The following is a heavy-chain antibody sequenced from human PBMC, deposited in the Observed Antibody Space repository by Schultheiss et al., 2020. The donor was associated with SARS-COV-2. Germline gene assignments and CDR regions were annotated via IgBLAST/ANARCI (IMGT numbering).Heavy chain of an antibody. CDR1: GFTFSSYE. CDR3: ARDGGDIVATTTFDY. Sequence: GGSLRLSCAASGFTFSSYEMNWVRQAPGKGLEWVSYISSSGSTIYYADSVKGRFTISRDNAKNSLYLQMNSLRAEDTAVYYCARDGGDIVATTTFDYWGQGTLVTVSS. V-gene: IGHV3-48*03. J-gene: IGHJ4*02. D-gene: IGHD5-12*01. CDR2: ISSSGSTI.